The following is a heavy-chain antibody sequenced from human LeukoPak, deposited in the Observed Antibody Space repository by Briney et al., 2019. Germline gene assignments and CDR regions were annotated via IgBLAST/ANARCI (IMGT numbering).Heavy chain of an antibody. CDR3: AAAPFWSGYYVPSY. Sequence: GASVKVSCKVSGYTLTELSMHWVRQAPGKGLEWMGGFDPEDGETIYAQKFQGRVTMTEDTSTDTAYMELSSLRSEDTAVYYCAAAPFWSGYYVPSYWGQGTPVTVSS. CDR1: GYTLTELS. CDR2: FDPEDGET. V-gene: IGHV1-24*01. D-gene: IGHD3-3*01. J-gene: IGHJ4*02.